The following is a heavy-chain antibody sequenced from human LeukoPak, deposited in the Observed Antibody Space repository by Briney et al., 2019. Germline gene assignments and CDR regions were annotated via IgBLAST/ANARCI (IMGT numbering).Heavy chain of an antibody. V-gene: IGHV4-30-2*01. D-gene: IGHD2-15*01. CDR2: IYHSAST. CDR1: GASISSGGYS. Sequence: SASLSLTCAVSGASISSGGYSWSWLRQPPGKGLEWFGYIYHSASTSYNPSVKSLVTTSVDTSKTQFSPKLSSLTAADTAVYYSARARVVVAATFRANWFHPWGQGTLVTVSP. CDR3: ARARVVVAATFRANWFHP. J-gene: IGHJ5*02.